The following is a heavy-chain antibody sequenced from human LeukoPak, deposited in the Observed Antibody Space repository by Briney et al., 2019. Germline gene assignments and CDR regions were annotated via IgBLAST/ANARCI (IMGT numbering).Heavy chain of an antibody. Sequence: GGSLRLSCAASGFSFSSYNMNWVRQAPGKGLEWISYISGSSTIIYYADSVKGRFTISRDNAKNSLYLQMNSLRAEDTAVYYCARVGGSTSFNFDYWGQGTLVTVSS. D-gene: IGHD2-2*01. CDR2: ISGSSTII. J-gene: IGHJ4*02. CDR3: ARVGGSTSFNFDY. CDR1: GFSFSSYN. V-gene: IGHV3-48*01.